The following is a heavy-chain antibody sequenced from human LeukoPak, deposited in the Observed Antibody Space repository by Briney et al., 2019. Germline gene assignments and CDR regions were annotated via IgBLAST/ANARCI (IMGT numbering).Heavy chain of an antibody. CDR2: IRYDGSNK. V-gene: IGHV3-30*02. CDR3: AKDSGANIAVAGTDFDY. CDR1: GFTFSSYG. Sequence: GGSLRLSCAASGFTFSSYGMHWVRQAPGRGLEWVAFIRYDGSNKYYADSVKGRFTISRDNSKNTLYLQMNSLRAEDTAVYYCAKDSGANIAVAGTDFDYWGQGTLVTVSS. D-gene: IGHD6-19*01. J-gene: IGHJ4*02.